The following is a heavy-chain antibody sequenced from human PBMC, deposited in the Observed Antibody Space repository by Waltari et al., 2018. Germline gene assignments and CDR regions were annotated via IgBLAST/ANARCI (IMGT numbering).Heavy chain of an antibody. V-gene: IGHV3-21*01. CDR3: AREDPNNIYYYYMDV. D-gene: IGHD3-10*01. J-gene: IGHJ6*03. CDR1: GFNLNDYS. CDR2: MGRSDTYI. Sequence: EVQLVESGGGLVRPGGSLRLACAASGFNLNDYSLTRVGQAPGKGLEWVSAMGRSDTYIYYADSVKGRFTSSRDPAENSVSLQMSSLRAEDTGIYYCAREDPNNIYYYYMDVWGKGTTVTVAS.